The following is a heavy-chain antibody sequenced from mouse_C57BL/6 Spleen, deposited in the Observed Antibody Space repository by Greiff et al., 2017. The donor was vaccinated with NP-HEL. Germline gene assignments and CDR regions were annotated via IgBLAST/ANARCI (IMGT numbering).Heavy chain of an antibody. Sequence: QVQLQQSGAELVKPGASVKISCKASGYAFSSYWINWVKQRPGKGLEWIGQIYPGDGDANYNGKFKGKATLTADKSSSTAYMQLSSLTSEDSAVYFCARNDGYPTPFAYWGQGTLVTVSA. D-gene: IGHD2-3*01. CDR3: ARNDGYPTPFAY. J-gene: IGHJ3*01. V-gene: IGHV1-80*01. CDR1: GYAFSSYW. CDR2: IYPGDGDA.